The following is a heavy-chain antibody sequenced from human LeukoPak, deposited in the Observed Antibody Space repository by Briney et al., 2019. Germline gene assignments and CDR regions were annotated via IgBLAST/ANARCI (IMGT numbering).Heavy chain of an antibody. CDR2: TYHAGHI. D-gene: IGHD5-12*01. V-gene: IGHV4-4*02. J-gene: IGHJ4*02. Sequence: SETLSLTCGVFGGSINSENWWNWVRQPPGKGLEWIGETYHAGHINYNPSLKSRVTISMDKSKNQLYLKVTSVTAADTAVYYCARGGGYYFDYWGQGILVAVSS. CDR3: ARGGGYYFDY. CDR1: GGSINSENW.